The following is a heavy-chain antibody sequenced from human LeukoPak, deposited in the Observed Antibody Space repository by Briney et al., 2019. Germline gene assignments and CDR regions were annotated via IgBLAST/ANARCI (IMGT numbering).Heavy chain of an antibody. CDR1: GGSISSGSYY. V-gene: IGHV4-61*02. D-gene: IGHD6-13*01. J-gene: IGHJ6*03. CDR3: ARETYSSSWYEYYYYYYYMDV. CDR2: IYTSGST. Sequence: PSQTLSLTCTVSGGSISSGSYYWSWIRQPAGKGLEWIGRIYTSGSTNYNPSLKSRVTISVDTSKNQFSLKLSSVTAADTAVYYCARETYSSSWYEYYYYYYYMDVWGKGTTVTISS.